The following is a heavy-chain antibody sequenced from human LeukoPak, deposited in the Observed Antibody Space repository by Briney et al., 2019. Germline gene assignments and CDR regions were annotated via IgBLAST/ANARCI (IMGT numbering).Heavy chain of an antibody. J-gene: IGHJ4*02. D-gene: IGHD4-11*01. Sequence: GGSLRLSCAASGFTFSNYWMSWVRQAPGKGLEWVANIKQDGSENNYVGSVKGRFAISRDNAKSLLYLQMNSLRAEDTALYYCATDSYSKGDYWGQGTLVTVSS. V-gene: IGHV3-7*05. CDR3: ATDSYSKGDY. CDR2: IKQDGSEN. CDR1: GFTFSNYW.